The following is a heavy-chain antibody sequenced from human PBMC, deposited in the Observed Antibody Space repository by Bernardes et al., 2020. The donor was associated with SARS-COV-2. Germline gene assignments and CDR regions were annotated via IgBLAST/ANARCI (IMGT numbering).Heavy chain of an antibody. CDR2: IGYDGIHI. D-gene: IGHD1-26*01. CDR3: TRDLPFSGTY. V-gene: IGHV3-21*01. CDR1: GFTFGGST. Sequence: GGSLRLSCATSGFTFGGSTMDWFRQAPGKGLEWVSSIGYDGIHIFYADSVMGRFSISRDNAKNSLYLQMNSLRAEDTAMYYCTRDLPFSGTYWGQGTLVTVS. J-gene: IGHJ4*02.